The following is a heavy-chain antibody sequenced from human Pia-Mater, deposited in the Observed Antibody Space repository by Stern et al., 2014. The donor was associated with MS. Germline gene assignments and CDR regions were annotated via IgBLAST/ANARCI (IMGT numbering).Heavy chain of an antibody. CDR3: ARDGRHTDNYGLDV. Sequence: QVQLVQSGAEVKKPGSSVKVSCKASGGTFNVYAINWLRQAPGQGLEWMGGIIPIFGTANYEQKFQGRVTITADESTRTSSMQLSSLRYDDTAVYYCARDGRHTDNYGLDVWGQGTTVTVSS. CDR2: IIPIFGTA. J-gene: IGHJ6*02. D-gene: IGHD3-9*01. V-gene: IGHV1-69*01. CDR1: GGTFNVYA.